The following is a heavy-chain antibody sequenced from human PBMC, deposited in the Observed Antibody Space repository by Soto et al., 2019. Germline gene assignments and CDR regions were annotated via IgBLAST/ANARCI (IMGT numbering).Heavy chain of an antibody. D-gene: IGHD3-3*01. V-gene: IGHV3-7*01. Sequence: PWVPLRLSCEASGFTFSSYWLSSVRQAPRKGQEGVATEEQGVSDKYNVDSEKDRVTMSRDNMNYAQDLQTISVRAEDRDGYYCARDRSAFWRDYESYWGQGTLVEVSS. CDR2: EEQGVSDK. CDR1: GFTFSSYW. J-gene: IGHJ4*02. CDR3: ARDRSAFWRDYESY.